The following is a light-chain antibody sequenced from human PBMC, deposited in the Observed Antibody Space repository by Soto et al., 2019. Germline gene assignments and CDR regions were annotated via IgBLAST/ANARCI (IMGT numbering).Light chain of an antibody. CDR1: SSNIGAGYD. J-gene: IGLJ1*01. V-gene: IGLV1-40*01. CDR2: GNS. Sequence: QPVLTQPPSVSGAPGQRVTISCTGSSSNIGAGYDVHWYQQLPGTAPKLLIYGNSNRPSGVPDRFSGSKSGTSASLAITGLQAEDEADYYCQSYDSSLSGSNYVFGTGTKLTV. CDR3: QSYDSSLSGSNYV.